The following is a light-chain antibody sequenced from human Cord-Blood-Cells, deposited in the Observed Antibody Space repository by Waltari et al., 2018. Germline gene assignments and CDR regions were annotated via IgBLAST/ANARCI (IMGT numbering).Light chain of an antibody. CDR1: QDISNY. CDR2: DAS. Sequence: IQMTQSPSSLSASVGDRVTITCQASQDISNYLNWYQQKPGKAPKLLIYDASNLETGVQSRFSGSGSGTDFTFTISSLQPEDIATYYCQQYDNLLLTFGGGTKVEIK. V-gene: IGKV1-33*01. J-gene: IGKJ4*01. CDR3: QQYDNLLLT.